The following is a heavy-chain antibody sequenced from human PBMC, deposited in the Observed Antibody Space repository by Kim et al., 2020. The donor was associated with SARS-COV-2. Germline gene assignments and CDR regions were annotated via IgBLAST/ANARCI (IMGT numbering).Heavy chain of an antibody. CDR2: INHSGST. CDR1: GGSFSGYY. Sequence: SETLSLTCAVYGGSFSGYYWSWIRQPPGKGLEWIGEINHSGSTNYNPSLKSRVTISVDTSKNQFSLKLSSVTAADTAVYYCARDRLTTYRYYYDGLDVWGQGTTVTVSS. D-gene: IGHD1-1*01. J-gene: IGHJ6*02. CDR3: ARDRLTTYRYYYDGLDV. V-gene: IGHV4-34*01.